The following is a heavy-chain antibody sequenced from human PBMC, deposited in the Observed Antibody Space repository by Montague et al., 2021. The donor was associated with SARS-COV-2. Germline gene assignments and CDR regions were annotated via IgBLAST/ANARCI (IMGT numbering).Heavy chain of an antibody. Sequence: SETLSLTCTVSGGSISSYNWSWIRQPPGKGLECIGYIYYSGNTNYNLSLKSRVTISVDASKSQFSLKLSSVTAADTAVYYCAGLQGDGSLYGMDVWGQGTTVTVSS. V-gene: IGHV4-59*01. J-gene: IGHJ6*02. CDR3: AGLQGDGSLYGMDV. CDR1: GGSISSYN. D-gene: IGHD5-24*01. CDR2: IYYSGNT.